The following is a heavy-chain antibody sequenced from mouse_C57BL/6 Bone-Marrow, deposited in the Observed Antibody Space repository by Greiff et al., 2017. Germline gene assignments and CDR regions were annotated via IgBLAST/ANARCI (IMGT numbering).Heavy chain of an antibody. CDR1: GYSFTGYF. V-gene: IGHV1-20*01. J-gene: IGHJ2*01. CDR2: INPYNGDT. CDR3: ASSYYGYEDFGD. Sequence: EVKLQESGPELVKPGDSVKISCKASGYSFTGYFMNWVMPSHGKSLEWIGRINPYNGDTFYNQKFKGKATLTVDKSSSTAHMELRSLTSEDSAVYYCASSYYGYEDFGDWGQGTTLTVSS. D-gene: IGHD2-9*01.